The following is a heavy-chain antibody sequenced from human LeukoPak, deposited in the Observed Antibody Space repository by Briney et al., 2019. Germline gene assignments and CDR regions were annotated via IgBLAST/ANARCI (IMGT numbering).Heavy chain of an antibody. V-gene: IGHV4-39*01. CDR3: ARRFSGYSSSNVYFQH. CDR2: IYYSGNT. D-gene: IGHD6-6*01. J-gene: IGHJ1*01. Sequence: SETLSLTCTVSGGSISSSSYYWGWIRQPPGKGLEWIGNIYYSGNTYYNPSLKSRVTISVDTSKNQFSLKLSSVTAADTAVYYCARRFSGYSSSNVYFQHWGQGTLVTVSS. CDR1: GGSISSSSYY.